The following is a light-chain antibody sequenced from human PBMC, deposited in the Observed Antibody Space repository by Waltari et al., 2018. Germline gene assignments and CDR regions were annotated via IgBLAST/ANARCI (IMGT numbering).Light chain of an antibody. CDR2: EVN. J-gene: IGLJ3*02. CDR3: RSYTSSSTWV. CDR1: SSDVGSYNR. Sequence: QSALTQPPSVSGSPGQSVIISCTGTSSDVGSYNRVPWYQQPPGTAPKLMIYEVNNRPSGVPDRFSGSKSGNTASLTISGLQAEDEADYYCRSYTSSSTWVFGGGTKLTVL. V-gene: IGLV2-18*02.